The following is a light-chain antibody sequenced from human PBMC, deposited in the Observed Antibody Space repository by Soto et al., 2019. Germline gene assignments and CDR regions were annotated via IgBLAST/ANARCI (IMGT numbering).Light chain of an antibody. Sequence: EIVLTQSPATLSLSPGERATLSCGASQSGSSSYLAWYQQKPCLAPRHLIYDASIRATGIPDRFSGSGSGTDCTLTISRLEPDDFAVYYCQQYGSSPYTFGQGTKLEIK. CDR1: QSGSSSY. J-gene: IGKJ2*01. CDR2: DAS. V-gene: IGKV3D-20*01. CDR3: QQYGSSPYT.